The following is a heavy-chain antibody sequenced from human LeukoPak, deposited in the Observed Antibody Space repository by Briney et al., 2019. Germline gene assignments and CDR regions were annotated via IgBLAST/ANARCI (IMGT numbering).Heavy chain of an antibody. D-gene: IGHD6-13*01. V-gene: IGHV3-21*01. CDR1: GFTFSSYS. CDR3: ARGRTAAAGTYAFDI. CDR2: ISSSSSYI. J-gene: IGHJ3*02. Sequence: GGSLRLSCAASGFTFSSYSMNWVRQAPGKGLEWDSSISSSSSYIYYADSVKGRFTISRDNAKNSLYLQMNSLRAEDTAVYYCARGRTAAAGTYAFDIWGKGTMVTVSS.